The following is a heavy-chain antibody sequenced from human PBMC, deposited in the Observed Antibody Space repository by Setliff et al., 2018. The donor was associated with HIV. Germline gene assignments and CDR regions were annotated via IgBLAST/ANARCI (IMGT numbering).Heavy chain of an antibody. CDR2: ISISSTYI. D-gene: IGHD4-4*01. J-gene: IGHJ6*02. V-gene: IGHV3-21*01. CDR1: GFIFSSSS. Sequence: GGSLRLSCAASGFIFSSSSMNWVRQAPGKGLEWVSSISISSTYIYYADSVKGRFTISRDTAKNSLYLQMNSLRAEDTAVYYCARSSYSVRLHRSYSYFGMDVWGQGTAVTVSS. CDR3: ARSSYSVRLHRSYSYFGMDV.